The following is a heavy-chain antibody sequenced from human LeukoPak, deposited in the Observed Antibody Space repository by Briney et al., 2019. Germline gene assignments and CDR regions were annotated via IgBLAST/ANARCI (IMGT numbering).Heavy chain of an antibody. V-gene: IGHV3-30*02. CDR2: IRYDGSSK. CDR3: AKSRGLPRHYYYYYYMDV. Sequence: GGSLRLSCAASGFTFSGYGMHWVRQAPGKGLEWVAFIRYDGSSKYYADSVKGRFTISRDNSKNTLYLQMNSLRAEDTAVYYCAKSRGLPRHYYYYYYMDVWGKGTTVTISS. D-gene: IGHD2-15*01. J-gene: IGHJ6*03. CDR1: GFTFSGYG.